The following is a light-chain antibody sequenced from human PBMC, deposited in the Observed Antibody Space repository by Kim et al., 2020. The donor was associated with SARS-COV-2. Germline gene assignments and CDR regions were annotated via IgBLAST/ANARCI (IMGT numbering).Light chain of an antibody. V-gene: IGKV1-39*01. CDR3: QQSFSIPQT. Sequence: DTQMTQSPSSLSASVGDRVTIFCRASQNINSYLNWYQQKPGKAPKLLIYAAYSLQSGVPSRFSGSGSGTDFTLTISSLQSEDFATYYCQQSFSIPQTFGQGTKLEI. CDR2: AAY. CDR1: QNINSY. J-gene: IGKJ2*01.